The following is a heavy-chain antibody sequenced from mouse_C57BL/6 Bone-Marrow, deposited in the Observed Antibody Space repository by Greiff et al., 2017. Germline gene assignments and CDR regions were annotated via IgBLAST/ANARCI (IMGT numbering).Heavy chain of an antibody. D-gene: IGHD1-1*01. CDR1: GFNFTDYY. J-gene: IGHJ1*03. CDR2: IAPENGDT. CDR3: ASLGTTGGAPYWYFDV. V-gene: IGHV14-4*01. Sequence: EVQLLESGAELVRPGASVKLSCTASGFNFTDYYMHWVKQRPEQGLEWIGWIAPENGDTEYASKFQGKATITADTSSNTAYLQLSSLTSEDTAVYYCASLGTTGGAPYWYFDVWGTGTTVTVSS.